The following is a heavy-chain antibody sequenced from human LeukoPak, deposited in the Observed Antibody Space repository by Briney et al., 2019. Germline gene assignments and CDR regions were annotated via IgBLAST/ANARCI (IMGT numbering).Heavy chain of an antibody. CDR3: ATYPSGTYRHSLYYYHAMDV. CDR2: INPNSGDV. D-gene: IGHD3-10*01. J-gene: IGHJ6*02. CDR1: GYTFNAYY. Sequence: ASVKVSCKASGYTFNAYYIHWVRQAPGQGLEWMGWINPNSGDVNLAQKFQGRVTMTRDTSIRTATMELTSLKSDDTAVYYCATYPSGTYRHSLYYYHAMDVWGQGTTVTVS. V-gene: IGHV1-2*02.